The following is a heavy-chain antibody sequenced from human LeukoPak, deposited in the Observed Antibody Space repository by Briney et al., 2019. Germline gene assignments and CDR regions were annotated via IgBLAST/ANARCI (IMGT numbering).Heavy chain of an antibody. J-gene: IGHJ3*02. CDR2: ISSSGSTI. CDR3: ARDLSIAARGGI. V-gene: IGHV3-48*03. CDR1: GFTFSSYE. D-gene: IGHD6-6*01. Sequence: GGSLRLSCAASGFTFSSYEMNWVRQAPGKGLEWVSYISSSGSTIYYADSVKSRFTISRNNAKNSLYLKRNSLRAEDTAVYYCARDLSIAARGGIWGQGTMVTVSS.